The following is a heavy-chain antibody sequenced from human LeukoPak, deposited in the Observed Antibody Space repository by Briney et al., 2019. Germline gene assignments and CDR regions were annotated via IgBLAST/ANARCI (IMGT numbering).Heavy chain of an antibody. J-gene: IGHJ6*02. CDR2: ISWNSGSI. CDR3: AKGVVNRYYYYGMDV. D-gene: IGHD1-14*01. V-gene: IGHV3-9*01. CDR1: GFTFSSYA. Sequence: GGSLRLSCAASGFTFSSYAMSWVRQAPGKGLEWVSGISWNSGSIGYADSVKGRFTISRDNAKNSLYLQMNSLRAEDTALYYCAKGVVNRYYYYGMDVWGQGTTVTVSS.